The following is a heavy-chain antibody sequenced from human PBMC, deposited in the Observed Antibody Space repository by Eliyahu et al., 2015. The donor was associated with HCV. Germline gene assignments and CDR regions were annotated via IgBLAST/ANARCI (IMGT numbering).Heavy chain of an antibody. J-gene: IGHJ6*02. CDR2: VFYTGYT. CDR1: GASVDSGVHS. D-gene: IGHD1-1*01. CDR3: ARERRPAYGMDV. Sequence: QVQLQESGPRLVKPSETLSLTCSVSGASVDSGVHSWVWIRQRPGQGPEYIGYVFYTGYTDYNPPLKGRVTISVDKSRNQFSLRLTSVTAADTAVYFCARERRPAYGMDVWGLGTTVTVSS. V-gene: IGHV4-61*08.